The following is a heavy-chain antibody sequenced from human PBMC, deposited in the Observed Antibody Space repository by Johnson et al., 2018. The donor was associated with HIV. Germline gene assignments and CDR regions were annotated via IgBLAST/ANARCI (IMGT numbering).Heavy chain of an antibody. CDR2: ISWNSGSI. V-gene: IGHV3-11*01. CDR3: ARSLYSSGWYEVFDAFDI. CDR1: GFTFSDYY. Sequence: LVESGGGLVKPGGSLRLSCAASGFTFSDYYMSWIRQAPRKGLEWASGISWNSGSIGYADAVKGRFAISRDNAKNSLYLQMNSLRAEDTALYYCARSLYSSGWYEVFDAFDIWGQGTMVTVSS. J-gene: IGHJ3*02. D-gene: IGHD6-19*01.